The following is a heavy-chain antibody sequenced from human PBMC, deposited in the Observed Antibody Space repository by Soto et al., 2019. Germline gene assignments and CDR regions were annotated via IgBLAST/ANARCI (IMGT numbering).Heavy chain of an antibody. Sequence: SETLSLTCAVYGGSFGGYDWSWVRQLPGEGLEWVGEINYSGSTNGNPSFKSRGTITVDTSKNQFSLKLSSGIAADTAVYYCGRHLTSDSSPGALDIWGQGTLVTVSS. J-gene: IGHJ3*02. CDR3: GRHLTSDSSPGALDI. CDR1: GGSFGGYD. D-gene: IGHD2-21*02. V-gene: IGHV4-34*01. CDR2: INYSGST.